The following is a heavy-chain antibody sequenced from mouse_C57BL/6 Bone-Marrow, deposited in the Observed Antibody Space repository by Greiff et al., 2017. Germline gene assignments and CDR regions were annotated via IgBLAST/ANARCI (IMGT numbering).Heavy chain of an antibody. D-gene: IGHD2-5*01. CDR1: GFNIKDDY. Sequence: VQLQQSGAELVRPGASVKLSCTASGFNIKDDYMHWVTQRPEQGLEWIGWIDPENGDNEYASKFKGKATITADTSSNTAYLQSSSLTSEDTAVYYCTTGESNCSMDYWGQGTSVTVSS. V-gene: IGHV14-4*01. CDR3: TTGESNCSMDY. J-gene: IGHJ4*01. CDR2: IDPENGDN.